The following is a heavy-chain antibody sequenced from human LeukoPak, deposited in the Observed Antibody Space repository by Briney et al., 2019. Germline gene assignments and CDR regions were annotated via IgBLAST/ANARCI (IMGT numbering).Heavy chain of an antibody. D-gene: IGHD7-27*01. CDR2: INWNGETI. Sequence: GGSLRLSCAASGFTFDDFGMAWVRQVPGKGPEWVSGINWNGETIAYRDSVKGRFTISRDSARRSVYLQMNSLRDEDTALYYCAKEKGANWDPFDYWGRGTLVIVSS. V-gene: IGHV3-20*04. J-gene: IGHJ4*02. CDR1: GFTFDDFG. CDR3: AKEKGANWDPFDY.